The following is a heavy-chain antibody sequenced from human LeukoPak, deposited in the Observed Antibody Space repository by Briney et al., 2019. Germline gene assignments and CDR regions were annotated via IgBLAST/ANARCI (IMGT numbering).Heavy chain of an antibody. CDR3: VRGSPGYSSSWHAY. D-gene: IGHD6-13*01. J-gene: IGHJ4*02. CDR1: GFMLSSTW. V-gene: IGHV3-74*01. CDR2: INSDATST. Sequence: GGSLRLSCTASGFMLSSTWMHWVRQAPGKGLVWVSRINSDATSTSYADSVRGRFTISRDDAKNTMYLQMNSLRAEDTAMYYCVRGSPGYSSSWHAYWGQGTLVTVSS.